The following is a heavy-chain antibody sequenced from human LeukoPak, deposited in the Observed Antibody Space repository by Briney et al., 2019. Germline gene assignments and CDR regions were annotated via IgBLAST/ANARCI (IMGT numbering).Heavy chain of an antibody. D-gene: IGHD2-2*01. V-gene: IGHV1-18*01. CDR1: GCTFTSYG. CDR2: ISAYSGNT. Sequence: ASVKVSCKASGCTFTSYGISWVRQAPGQGLEWMGWISAYSGNTNYAQKLQGRVTMTTDTSTSTAYMELRSLRSDDTAVYYCARDQGYCSSTSCYILDWFDPWGQGTLVTVSS. CDR3: ARDQGYCSSTSCYILDWFDP. J-gene: IGHJ5*02.